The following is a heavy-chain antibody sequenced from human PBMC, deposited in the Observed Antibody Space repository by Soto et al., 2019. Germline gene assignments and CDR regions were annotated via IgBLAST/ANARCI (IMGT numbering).Heavy chain of an antibody. CDR3: AKDQYYDFWSGPLLDI. J-gene: IGHJ3*02. CDR2: ISYDGSNK. D-gene: IGHD3-3*01. Sequence: GGSLRLSCAASGFTFSSYGMHWVRQAPGKGLEWVAVISYDGSNKYYADSVKGRFTISRDNSKNTLYLQMNSLRAEDTAGYYCAKDQYYDFWSGPLLDIWGQGTMVTVSS. V-gene: IGHV3-30*18. CDR1: GFTFSSYG.